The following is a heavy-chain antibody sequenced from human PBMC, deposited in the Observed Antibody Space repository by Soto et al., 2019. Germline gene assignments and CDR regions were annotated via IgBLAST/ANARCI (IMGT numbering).Heavy chain of an antibody. V-gene: IGHV2-5*02. Sequence: QVTLKESGPALVKPTETLTLTCTFSGFSLNTDKVGVGWVRQPPGKALEWLALIYWDDDKRYSPYLKSRLTITKDTSKNEVVLTMTHMDPVDTATYFCGHRLYTSGWWFDPWGPGTLVTVS. CDR1: GFSLNTDKVG. J-gene: IGHJ5*02. CDR2: IYWDDDK. CDR3: GHRLYTSGWWFDP. D-gene: IGHD6-19*01.